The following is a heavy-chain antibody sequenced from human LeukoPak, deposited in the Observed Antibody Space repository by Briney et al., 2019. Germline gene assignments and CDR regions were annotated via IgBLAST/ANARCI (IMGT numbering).Heavy chain of an antibody. CDR2: ISSSGDYI. J-gene: IGHJ4*02. CDR1: GFSFSIHS. CDR3: ASVAGGAVSLRGDY. Sequence: GGSLRLSCEASGFSFSIHSMNWVRQAPGKGLEWVSSISSSGDYIYYADSVAGRFTISGDNAKSSLYLQMNSLRAEDTAVYYCASVAGGAVSLRGDYWGQGTLVTVSS. D-gene: IGHD3-16*01. V-gene: IGHV3-21*01.